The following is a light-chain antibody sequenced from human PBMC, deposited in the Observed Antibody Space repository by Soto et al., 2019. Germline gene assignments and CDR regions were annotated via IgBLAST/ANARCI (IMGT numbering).Light chain of an antibody. CDR3: SSYTGSSTLYV. J-gene: IGLJ1*01. Sequence: QSALTQPASVSGSPGQSITISCTGTSSDIGGYDYVSWYQQHPGKVPKLMIFEVSNRPSGVSYRFSGSKSGNTASLTISGLQAEDEADYYCSSYTGSSTLYVFGTGTKLTDL. CDR1: SSDIGGYDY. CDR2: EVS. V-gene: IGLV2-14*01.